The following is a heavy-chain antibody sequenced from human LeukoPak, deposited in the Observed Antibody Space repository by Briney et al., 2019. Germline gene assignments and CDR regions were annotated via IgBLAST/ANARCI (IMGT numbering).Heavy chain of an antibody. D-gene: IGHD1-26*01. CDR2: IYSSGST. V-gene: IGHV4-4*07. J-gene: IGHJ6*03. Sequence: PSETLSLTCTVSGGSISSYYWSWIRQPAGKGLEWIGRIYSSGSTNYNPSLKSRVTMSVDTSKNQFSLKLSSVTAADTAVYYCARDSGGSYYYYYYYMDVWGKGTTVTVSS. CDR1: GGSISSYY. CDR3: ARDSGGSYYYYYYYMDV.